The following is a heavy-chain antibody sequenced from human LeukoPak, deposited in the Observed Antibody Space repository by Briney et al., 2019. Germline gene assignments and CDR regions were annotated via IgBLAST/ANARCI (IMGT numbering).Heavy chain of an antibody. J-gene: IGHJ4*02. Sequence: GASVRVSCKASGYTFTGYYMHWVRQAPGQGLEWMGWINPNSGGTNYAQKFQGRVTMTRDTSISTAYMELSRLRSDDTAVYYCAKSVTSTVGIVDYWGQGTLITVSS. CDR1: GYTFTGYY. CDR2: INPNSGGT. CDR3: AKSVTSTVGIVDY. V-gene: IGHV1-2*02. D-gene: IGHD1-26*01.